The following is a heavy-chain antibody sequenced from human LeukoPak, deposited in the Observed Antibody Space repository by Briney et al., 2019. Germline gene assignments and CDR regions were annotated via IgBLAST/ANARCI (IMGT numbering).Heavy chain of an antibody. J-gene: IGHJ4*02. V-gene: IGHV5-51*01. CDR1: GYSFTSYW. CDR2: IYPGDSDT. D-gene: IGHD5-24*01. CDR3: ARRRWLQLNANFDY. Sequence: GESLRISCKGSGYSFTSYWIGWVRQMPGKGLERMGIIYPGDSDTRYSPSFQGQVTISADKSISTAYLQWSSLKASDTAMYYCARRRWLQLNANFDYWGQGTLVTVSS.